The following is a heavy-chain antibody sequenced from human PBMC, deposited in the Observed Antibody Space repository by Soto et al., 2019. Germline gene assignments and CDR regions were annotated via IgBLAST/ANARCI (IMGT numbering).Heavy chain of an antibody. CDR3: SRVGHEDNWNYLHLDY. CDR2: IIPIFGTA. CDR1: GGTFSSYA. J-gene: IGHJ4*02. V-gene: IGHV1-69*01. Sequence: QVQLVQSGAAVKKPGSSVKVSCKASGGTFSSYAISWVRQAPGQGLEWMGGIIPIFGTANYAQKLQGRVTITADESTCTAYMELSSLRSEDTAVYYCSRVGHEDNWNYLHLDYWGLGTLFTVSS. D-gene: IGHD1-7*01.